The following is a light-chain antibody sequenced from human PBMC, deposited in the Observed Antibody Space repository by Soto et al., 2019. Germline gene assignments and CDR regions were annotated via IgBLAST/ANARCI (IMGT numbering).Light chain of an antibody. Sequence: QSVLTQPPSVSGAPGQGVTISCTGSSSNIGAPYDVHWYQHLPGTAPKLLIYGNNNRPSGVPDRFSGFKSGTSVSLAITGLQAEDEADYYCQSHDSSLRGSIFGGGTKLTVL. CDR3: QSHDSSLRGSI. V-gene: IGLV1-40*01. CDR1: SSNIGAPYD. J-gene: IGLJ2*01. CDR2: GNN.